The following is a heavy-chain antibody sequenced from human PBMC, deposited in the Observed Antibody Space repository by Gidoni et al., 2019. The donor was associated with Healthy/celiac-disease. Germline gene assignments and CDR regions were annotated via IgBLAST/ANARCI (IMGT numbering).Heavy chain of an antibody. J-gene: IGHJ6*02. CDR1: GYTFTSYG. D-gene: IGHD3-22*01. Sequence: QVLLVQSGAAVTKPGASVKVSCKASGYTFTSYGICWVRQAAGQGVEWMGWISAYNGNTKYAKKLQGRVTMTTGKSTSTAYMELRSLRSDDTAVYYCARDRKDYYDSSGSFYYYYYYGMDVWGQGTTVTVSS. CDR3: ARDRKDYYDSSGSFYYYYYYGMDV. CDR2: ISAYNGNT. V-gene: IGHV1-18*01.